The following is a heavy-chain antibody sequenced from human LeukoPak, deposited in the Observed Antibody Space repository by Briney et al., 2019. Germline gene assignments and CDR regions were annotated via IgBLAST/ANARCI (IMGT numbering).Heavy chain of an antibody. CDR2: IYYSGST. J-gene: IGHJ4*02. Sequence: PSETLPLTCTVSGGSISTYYWSWIRQPPGKGLEWIGYIYYSGSTKYNPSLKSRVTISIDTSKNQFSLKLSSVTAADTAVYYCARLSTVTTFDYWGQGTLVTVSS. CDR3: ARLSTVTTFDY. D-gene: IGHD4-17*01. V-gene: IGHV4-59*08. CDR1: GGSISTYY.